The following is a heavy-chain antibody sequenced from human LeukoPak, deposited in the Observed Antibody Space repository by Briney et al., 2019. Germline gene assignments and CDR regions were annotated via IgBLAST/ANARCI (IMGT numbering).Heavy chain of an antibody. Sequence: GGSLRLSCAASGFTFSSYSMNWVRQAPGKGLEWVSSISSSSSYIYYADSVKGQFTISRDNAKNSLYLQMNSLRAEDTAVYYCARAAHEDIVVVPAAIDNYYMDVWGKGTTVTVSS. D-gene: IGHD2-2*01. V-gene: IGHV3-21*01. J-gene: IGHJ6*03. CDR1: GFTFSSYS. CDR2: ISSSSSYI. CDR3: ARAAHEDIVVVPAAIDNYYMDV.